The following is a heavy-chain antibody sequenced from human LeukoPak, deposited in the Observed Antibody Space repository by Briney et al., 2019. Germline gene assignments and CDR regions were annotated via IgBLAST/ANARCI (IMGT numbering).Heavy chain of an antibody. CDR1: GGTFSSYA. Sequence: ASVKVSCTASGGTFSSYAISWVRQAPGQGLEWMGGIIPIFGTANYAQKFQGRVTITADESTSTAYMELSSLRSEDTAVYYCARDTLDYGSNSGFDYWGQGTLVTVSS. CDR2: IIPIFGTA. V-gene: IGHV1-69*13. D-gene: IGHD4-23*01. J-gene: IGHJ4*02. CDR3: ARDTLDYGSNSGFDY.